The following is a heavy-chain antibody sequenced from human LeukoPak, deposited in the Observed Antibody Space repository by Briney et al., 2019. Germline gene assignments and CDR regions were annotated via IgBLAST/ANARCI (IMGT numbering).Heavy chain of an antibody. CDR3: ANGLKPYYFDY. J-gene: IGHJ4*02. CDR1: GDWCTTEW. Sequence: REAVQLPCKGSGDWCTTEWLGWGRHMTGKGLEWMGIIYPGDSDTRYSPSFQGQVTISADKSISTAYLQWSSLKASDTAMYYCANGLKPYYFDYWGQGTLVTVSS. V-gene: IGHV5-51*01. CDR2: IYPGDSDT. D-gene: IGHD3-16*01.